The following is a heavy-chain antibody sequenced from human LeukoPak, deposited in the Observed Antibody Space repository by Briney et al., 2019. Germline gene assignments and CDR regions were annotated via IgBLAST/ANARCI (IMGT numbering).Heavy chain of an antibody. J-gene: IGHJ4*02. CDR3: ARGPSIAAAATRTYYFDY. V-gene: IGHV4-39*07. Sequence: PSAPLSLTCPVSGGSISSSSYYWGWIRQPPGKGLEWIGSIYYSGSTYYNPSLKSRVTISVDTSKNQFSLKLSSVTAADTAVYYCARGPSIAAAATRTYYFDYWGQGTLVTVSS. CDR1: GGSISSSSYY. CDR2: IYYSGST. D-gene: IGHD6-13*01.